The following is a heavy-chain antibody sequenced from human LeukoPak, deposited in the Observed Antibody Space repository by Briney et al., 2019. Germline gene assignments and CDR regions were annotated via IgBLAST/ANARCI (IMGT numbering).Heavy chain of an antibody. CDR2: ISWNSGSI. V-gene: IGHV3-9*01. Sequence: GGSLRLSCAASGFTFSSYSMNWVRQAPGKGLEWVSGISWNSGSIGYADSVKGRFTISRDNAKNSLYLQMNSLRAEDTALYYCAKDVSDYYDSSGYPSGAFDIWGQGTMVTVSS. J-gene: IGHJ3*02. CDR1: GFTFSSYS. CDR3: AKDVSDYYDSSGYPSGAFDI. D-gene: IGHD3-22*01.